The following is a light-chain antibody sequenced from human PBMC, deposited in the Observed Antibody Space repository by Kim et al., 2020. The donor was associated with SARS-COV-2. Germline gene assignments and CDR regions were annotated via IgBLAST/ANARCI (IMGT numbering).Light chain of an antibody. V-gene: IGKV1-5*03. Sequence: SASVGDRITITCRASQSVRSWLAWYQQKPGNAPNLLIYKASTLESGVPSRFSGSGSGTEFTLTISSLQPDDFATYYCQQYSNYPLTFGGGTKLEI. CDR2: KAS. J-gene: IGKJ4*01. CDR3: QQYSNYPLT. CDR1: QSVRSW.